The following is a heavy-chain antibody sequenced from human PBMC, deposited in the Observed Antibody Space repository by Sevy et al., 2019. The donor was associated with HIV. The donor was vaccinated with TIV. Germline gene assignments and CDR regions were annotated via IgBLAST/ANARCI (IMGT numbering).Heavy chain of an antibody. V-gene: IGHV1-2*02. Sequence: ASVKVSCKACGYTFTDYYIHWVRQAPGQGLEWMGWINPKSGGTNYAQKFHGRVTMTMDTSISTAYMELSRLRSDDTAMDYCARVVEPAGIDPYYYGVDVWGPGATVTVSS. J-gene: IGHJ6*02. CDR1: GYTFTDYY. CDR3: ARVVEPAGIDPYYYGVDV. D-gene: IGHD2-2*02. CDR2: INPKSGGT.